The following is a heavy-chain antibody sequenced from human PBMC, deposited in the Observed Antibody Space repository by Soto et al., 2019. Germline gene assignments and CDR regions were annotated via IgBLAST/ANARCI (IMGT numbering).Heavy chain of an antibody. CDR2: IIPIFGTA. J-gene: IGHJ4*02. V-gene: IGHV1-69*12. CDR3: ASDRYCSGGSCYNLAPLDY. D-gene: IGHD2-15*01. Sequence: QVQLMQSGAEVKKPGSSVKVSCKASGGTFSSYAISWVRQAPGQGLEWMGGIIPIFGTANYAQKFQGRVTITADESTSTAYMELSSLRSEDTAVYYCASDRYCSGGSCYNLAPLDYWGQGTLVTVSS. CDR1: GGTFSSYA.